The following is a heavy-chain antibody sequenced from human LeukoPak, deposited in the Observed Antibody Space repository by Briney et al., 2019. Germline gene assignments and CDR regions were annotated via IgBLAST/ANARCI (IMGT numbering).Heavy chain of an antibody. CDR1: GYTFTTYG. V-gene: IGHV1-18*01. D-gene: IGHD1-26*01. J-gene: IGHJ1*01. CDR3: ARDQMGRSDYGYFQH. Sequence: ASVKVSCNASGYTFTTYGISWVRQAPGQGLEWMGWISAYNGNTKYAQKLQGRVTMTTDTSTSTAYMELKSMRSDDAAVYYCARDQMGRSDYGYFQHWGQGTLVTVSS. CDR2: ISAYNGNT.